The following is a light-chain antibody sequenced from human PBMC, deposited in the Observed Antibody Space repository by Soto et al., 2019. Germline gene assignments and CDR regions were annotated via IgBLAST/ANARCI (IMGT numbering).Light chain of an antibody. CDR3: QHYNNWPPWT. J-gene: IGKJ1*01. Sequence: ELVLTQSPGSLSLSPGERATLSCKTSQSSGSNFVAWYQQKPGQAPRLLMYGVSTRATGIPARFGGSGSATEFTLTISSLQSEDFAVYYCQHYNNWPPWTFGQGTKVDIK. V-gene: IGKV3-15*01. CDR2: GVS. CDR1: QSSGSN.